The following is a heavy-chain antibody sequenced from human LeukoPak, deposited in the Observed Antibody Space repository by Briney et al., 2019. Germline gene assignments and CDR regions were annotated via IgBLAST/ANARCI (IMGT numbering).Heavy chain of an antibody. CDR2: IYYSGST. Sequence: SSETLSLTCTVSGGSISSYYWSWIRQPPGKGLEWIGYIYYSGSTNYNPSLKSRVTISVDTSKNQFSLKLSSVTAADTAVYYCARDRGYSYGYVDWGQGTLVTVSS. CDR3: ARDRGYSYGYVD. J-gene: IGHJ4*02. V-gene: IGHV4-59*12. D-gene: IGHD5-18*01. CDR1: GGSISSYY.